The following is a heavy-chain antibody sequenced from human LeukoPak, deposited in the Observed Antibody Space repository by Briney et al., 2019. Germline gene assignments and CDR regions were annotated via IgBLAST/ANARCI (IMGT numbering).Heavy chain of an antibody. CDR2: IYTSGST. V-gene: IGHV4-4*09. Sequence: SETLSLTCTVSGGSISSYYWSWFRQPPGKGLEWIGYIYTSGSTNYNPSLKSRVTISVDTSKNQFSLKLSSVTAADTAVYYCARDSDTAMVMGNYYYYMDVWGKGTTVTVSS. J-gene: IGHJ6*03. CDR1: GGSISSYY. D-gene: IGHD5-18*01. CDR3: ARDSDTAMVMGNYYYYMDV.